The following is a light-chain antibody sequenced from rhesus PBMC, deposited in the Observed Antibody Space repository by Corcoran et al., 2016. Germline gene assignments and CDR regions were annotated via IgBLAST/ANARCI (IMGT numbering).Light chain of an antibody. CDR1: QAISND. CDR2: EAS. V-gene: IGKV1-25*01. Sequence: DIQMARSPSSLSASVGDRVTITCRASQAISNDLAWYQQKPGETPKLLIFEASYLQGGIPSRFSGSGSGTVFALTLSSLQSEDFATYYCQQYHIPPYNFGQGTKVEIK. CDR3: QQYHIPPYN. J-gene: IGKJ2*01.